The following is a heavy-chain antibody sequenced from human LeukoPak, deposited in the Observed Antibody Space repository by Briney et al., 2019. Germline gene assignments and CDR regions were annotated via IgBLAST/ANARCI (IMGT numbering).Heavy chain of an antibody. V-gene: IGHV4-4*07. CDR1: GGSLSAYY. J-gene: IGHJ4*02. CDR3: ARRTLKHGYSSGGPLDY. CDR2: VYSTGST. Sequence: SETLSLTCTVSGGSLSAYYWSWIRQPAGKGLEWIGRVYSTGSTNYNPSLKSRVTISVDTSKNQFSLKLSSVTAADTAVYYCARRTLKHGYSSGGPLDYWGQGTLVTVSS. D-gene: IGHD2-15*01.